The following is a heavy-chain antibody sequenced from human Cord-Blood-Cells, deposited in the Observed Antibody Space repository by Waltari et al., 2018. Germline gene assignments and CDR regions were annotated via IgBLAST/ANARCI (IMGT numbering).Heavy chain of an antibody. J-gene: IGHJ3*02. CDR1: GGSISSRAYY. CDR2: IYYSGST. D-gene: IGHD3-22*01. V-gene: IGHV4-30-4*08. CDR3: ARVHQREYYYDSSGYYYAFDI. Sequence: QVQLQESGPGLVKPSQTLSLACTVSGGSISSRAYYWSWIRQPPGKGQGWIGYIYYSGSTYYNPSLKSRVTISVDTSKNQFSLKLSSVTAADTAVDYCARVHQREYYYDSSGYYYAFDIWGQGTMVTVSS.